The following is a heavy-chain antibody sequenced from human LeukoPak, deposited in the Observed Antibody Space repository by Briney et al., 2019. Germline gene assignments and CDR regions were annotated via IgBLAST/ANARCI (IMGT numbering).Heavy chain of an antibody. CDR1: GFTVSSNY. CDR3: AGGRAWEYDYVWGSYRL. V-gene: IGHV3-53*01. Sequence: GGSLRLSCAASGFTVSSNYMSWVRQAPGKGLEWVSVIYSGGSTYYADSVKGRFTLSRDNSKNTLYLQMNSLRAEDTAVYYCAGGRAWEYDYVWGSYRLWGQGTLVTVSS. D-gene: IGHD3-16*02. J-gene: IGHJ4*02. CDR2: IYSGGST.